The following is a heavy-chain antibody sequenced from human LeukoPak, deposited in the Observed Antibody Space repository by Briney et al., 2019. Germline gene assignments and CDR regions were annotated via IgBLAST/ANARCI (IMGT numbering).Heavy chain of an antibody. Sequence: GALRLSCAASGFTFSSYAMSWVRQAPGKGLEWVSAISGSSGSTYYADSVKGRFTISRDNSKNTLYLQMNSLRAEDTAVYYCARAPDETGTTDYWGQGTLVTVSS. D-gene: IGHD1-1*01. CDR2: ISGSSGST. CDR3: ARAPDETGTTDY. J-gene: IGHJ4*02. V-gene: IGHV3-23*01. CDR1: GFTFSSYA.